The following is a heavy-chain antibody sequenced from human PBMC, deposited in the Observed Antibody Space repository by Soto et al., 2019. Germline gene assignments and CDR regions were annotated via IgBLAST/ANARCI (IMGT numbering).Heavy chain of an antibody. Sequence: PSETLSLTCAVSSGSISSSNWWSWVRQPPGKGLEWIGEIYHSGSTNYNPSLKSRVTISVDKSKNQFSLKLSSVTAADTAVYYCARVDGSGSYYTERNWFDPWGQGTLVTSPQ. CDR3: ARVDGSGSYYTERNWFDP. J-gene: IGHJ5*02. V-gene: IGHV4-4*02. CDR1: SGSISSSNW. CDR2: IYHSGST. D-gene: IGHD3-10*01.